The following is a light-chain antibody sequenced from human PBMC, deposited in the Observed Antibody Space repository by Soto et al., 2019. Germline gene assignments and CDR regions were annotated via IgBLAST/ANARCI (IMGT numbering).Light chain of an antibody. V-gene: IGKV1-13*02. Sequence: AIQLTQSPSSLSASVGDRVTITCRASQGISSALAWYQQKPGKAPNLLIYDASSLESGVPSRFSGSGSGTDFTLSITSLQPEGFAAYYCQQFNSYPWTVGHGTKVEIK. CDR2: DAS. J-gene: IGKJ1*01. CDR3: QQFNSYPWT. CDR1: QGISSA.